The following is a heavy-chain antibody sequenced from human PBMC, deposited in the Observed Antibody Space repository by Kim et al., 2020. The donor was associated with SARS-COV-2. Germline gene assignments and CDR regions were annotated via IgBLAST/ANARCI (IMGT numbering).Heavy chain of an antibody. CDR3: ARDHTVTTFYYYYYGMDV. D-gene: IGHD4-4*01. Sequence: QPPGKGLEWIGKINHSGSTNSNTSLKSRVTISVDTSKNQFSLNLSSVTAADTAVYYCARDHTVTTFYYYYYGMDVWGQGTTVTVSS. CDR2: INHSGST. V-gene: IGHV4-34*01. J-gene: IGHJ6*02.